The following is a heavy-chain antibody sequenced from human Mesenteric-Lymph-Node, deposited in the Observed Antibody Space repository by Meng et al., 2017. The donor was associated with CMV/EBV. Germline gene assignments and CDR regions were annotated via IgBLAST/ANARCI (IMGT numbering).Heavy chain of an antibody. D-gene: IGHD2-2*01. CDR2: IKQDGSEQ. V-gene: IGHV3-7*01. Sequence: GGSLRLSCAASGFTFSSYAMSWVRQAPGKGLEWVANIKQDGSEQYYVDSVKGRFTISRDNAKNSLYLQMNSLRAEDTAVYYCARDRGYCSSTSCYPGAFDIWGQGTMVTVSS. CDR1: GFTFSSYA. CDR3: ARDRGYCSSTSCYPGAFDI. J-gene: IGHJ3*02.